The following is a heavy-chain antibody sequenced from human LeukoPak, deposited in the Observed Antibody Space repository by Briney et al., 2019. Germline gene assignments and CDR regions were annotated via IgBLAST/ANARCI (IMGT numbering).Heavy chain of an antibody. J-gene: IGHJ4*02. CDR3: ARGAYDSSGLLDY. D-gene: IGHD3-22*01. Sequence: ASVKVSCKASGYTFTGYYMHWVRQAPGQGLEWMGWINPNSGGTNYAQKFQGRVTMTRDTSISTAYMELSRLRSDDTAVYYRARGAYDSSGLLDYWGQGTLVTVSS. CDR1: GYTFTGYY. CDR2: INPNSGGT. V-gene: IGHV1-2*02.